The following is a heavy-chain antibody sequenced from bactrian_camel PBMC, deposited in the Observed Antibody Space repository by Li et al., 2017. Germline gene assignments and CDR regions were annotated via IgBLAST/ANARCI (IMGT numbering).Heavy chain of an antibody. Sequence: HVQLVESGGGSVQAGGSLTLSCTASVGTIDDYDIHWYRQSAGNECELVSTISTDGTTRYPDSMKGRFTISQDNAKNTLYLQMNSLAPEDTAVYYCVSDPARRVVPTLGARGYNDWGQGTQVTVS. D-gene: IGHD4*01. J-gene: IGHJ4*01. CDR2: ISTDGTT. CDR1: VGTIDDYD. CDR3: VSDPARRVVPTLGARGYND. V-gene: IGHV3S55*01.